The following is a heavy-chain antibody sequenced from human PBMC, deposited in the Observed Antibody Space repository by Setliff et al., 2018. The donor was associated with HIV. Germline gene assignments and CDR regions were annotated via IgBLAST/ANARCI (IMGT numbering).Heavy chain of an antibody. D-gene: IGHD1-26*01. CDR2: ISPGSDIT. CDR3: AKPTSGLYPRSFDL. V-gene: IGHV3-23*01. CDR1: GFVFYSFD. Sequence: GESLRLSCVASGFVFYSFDMNWVRQTPEKGLEWVSAISPGSDITYYADSVKGRFTISRDDGRDMLSLQMNSLTPEDTAIYYCAKPTSGLYPRSFDLWGQGTKVTVSS. J-gene: IGHJ3*01.